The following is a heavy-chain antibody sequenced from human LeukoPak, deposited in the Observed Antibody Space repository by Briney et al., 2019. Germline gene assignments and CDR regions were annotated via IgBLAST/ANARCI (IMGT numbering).Heavy chain of an antibody. Sequence: PSETLSLTCTVSGGSISSSSYYWGWIRQPPGKGLEWIGSIYYSGSTYYNPSLKSRVTISVDTSKNQFSLKLSSVTAADTAVYYCARDGASGRGDGFPMDVWGKGTTVTVSS. CDR2: IYYSGST. V-gene: IGHV4-39*07. J-gene: IGHJ6*03. D-gene: IGHD5-24*01. CDR3: ARDGASGRGDGFPMDV. CDR1: GGSISSSSYY.